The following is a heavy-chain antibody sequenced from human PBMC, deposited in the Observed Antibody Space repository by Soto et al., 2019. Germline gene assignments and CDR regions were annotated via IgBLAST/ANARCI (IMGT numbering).Heavy chain of an antibody. CDR3: AKDLYGSGSPFDY. CDR1: GFTFSSYA. D-gene: IGHD3-10*01. Sequence: EVQLLESGGGLVQPGGSLRLSCAASGFTFSSYAMSWVRQAPGKGLEWVSTIRGSGGSTYYADSVKGRFTISIDNSKNTLYLQMNSLRAEDTAVYYCAKDLYGSGSPFDYWGQGTLVTVSS. CDR2: IRGSGGST. V-gene: IGHV3-23*01. J-gene: IGHJ4*02.